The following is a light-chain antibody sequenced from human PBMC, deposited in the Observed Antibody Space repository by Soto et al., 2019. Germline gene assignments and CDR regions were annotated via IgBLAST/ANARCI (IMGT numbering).Light chain of an antibody. CDR2: KAS. CDR1: QTISSW. Sequence: DIQMTQSPSTLSGSVGDRVTITCRASQTISSWLAWYQQKPGKAPKLLIYKASTLKSGVPSRFSGSGSGTEFTLTISSLQPDDFATYYCQQYHSYPWTFGQGTKVEIK. V-gene: IGKV1-5*03. CDR3: QQYHSYPWT. J-gene: IGKJ1*01.